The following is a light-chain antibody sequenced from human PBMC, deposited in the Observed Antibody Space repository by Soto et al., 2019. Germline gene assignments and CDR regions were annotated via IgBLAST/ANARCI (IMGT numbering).Light chain of an antibody. CDR2: ASA. CDR1: QTVSSSY. J-gene: IGKJ1*01. CDR3: QQYGNSLWT. Sequence: EIVLTQSPGTLSLSPGERATLSCRASQTVSSSYLAGYQQKPGQAPRLLIYASASRATGIPDRCSGSGSGTDFTLTISRLEPEDFAVYYCQQYGNSLWTFGQGTKGEI. V-gene: IGKV3-20*01.